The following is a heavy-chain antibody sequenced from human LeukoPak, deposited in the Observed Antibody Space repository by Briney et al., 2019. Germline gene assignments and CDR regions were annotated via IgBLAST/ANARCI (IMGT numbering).Heavy chain of an antibody. CDR1: GGSISSSSYY. Sequence: SETLSPTCTVSGGSISSSSYYWGWIRQPPGKGLEWIGSIYYSGSTYYNPSLKSRVTISVDTSKNQFSLKLSSVTAADTAVYYCARQIFQLGINWFDPWGQGTLVTVSS. V-gene: IGHV4-39*01. CDR3: ARQIFQLGINWFDP. J-gene: IGHJ5*02. D-gene: IGHD7-27*01. CDR2: IYYSGST.